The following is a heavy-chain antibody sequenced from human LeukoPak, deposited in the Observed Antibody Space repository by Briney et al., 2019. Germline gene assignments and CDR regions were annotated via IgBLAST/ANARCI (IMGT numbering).Heavy chain of an antibody. J-gene: IGHJ3*02. CDR1: GGSISTYY. CDR3: ARQDYYDSSGYRGRAFDI. D-gene: IGHD3-22*01. CDR2: IYYTGST. Sequence: SETLSLTCTVSGGSISTYYWSWIRQPPGKGLEWIGYIYYTGSTNYNPSPESRVTISVDTSKNQFSLKLSSVTAADTAVYYCARQDYYDSSGYRGRAFDIWGQGTIVTVFS. V-gene: IGHV4-59*08.